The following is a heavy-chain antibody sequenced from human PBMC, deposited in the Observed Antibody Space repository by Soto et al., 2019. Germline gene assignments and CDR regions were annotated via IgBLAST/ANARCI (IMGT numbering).Heavy chain of an antibody. CDR3: ARDLYSTSWYVRAFDM. V-gene: IGHV1-46*03. Sequence: GASVKVSCKASEYTFSTYSLHWVRQAPGQGLEWMGVNNPTTTTTTDAQKFQGRVTMTRDTSTSTVFLELSSLRSEDTAVYYCARDLYSTSWYVRAFDMWGQGAMVTVSS. J-gene: IGHJ3*02. D-gene: IGHD6-13*01. CDR1: EYTFSTYS. CDR2: NNPTTTTT.